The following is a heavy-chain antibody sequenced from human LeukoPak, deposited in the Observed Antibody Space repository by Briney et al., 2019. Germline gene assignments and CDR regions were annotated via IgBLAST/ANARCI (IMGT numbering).Heavy chain of an antibody. J-gene: IGHJ3*01. CDR2: MSLNSGKT. CDR1: GYSFTNYD. V-gene: IGHV1-8*01. Sequence: ASVKVSCKTSGYSFTNYDINWVRQATGQGLEWMGWMSLNSGKTGYAQKFQGRVTMTKNTSMSTAYMELSSLTSEDTAVYYCARGRESSKLTSGFQSFDWLSDSFDLWGQGTIVTVSS. D-gene: IGHD3-9*01. CDR3: ARGRESSKLTSGFQSFDWLSDSFDL.